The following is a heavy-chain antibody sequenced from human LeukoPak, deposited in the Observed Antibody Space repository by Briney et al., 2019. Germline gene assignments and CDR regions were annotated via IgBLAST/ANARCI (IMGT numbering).Heavy chain of an antibody. CDR2: IYSGGST. CDR3: ARADFWSGYQHFDY. Sequence: PGGSLRLSCAASGFTVSSNYMSWVRQAPGKGLEWLSVIYSGGSTYYADSVKGRFTISRDNSKNTLYLQMNSLRAEDTAVYYCARADFWSGYQHFDYWGQGTLVTVSS. D-gene: IGHD3-3*01. J-gene: IGHJ4*02. CDR1: GFTVSSNY. V-gene: IGHV3-66*02.